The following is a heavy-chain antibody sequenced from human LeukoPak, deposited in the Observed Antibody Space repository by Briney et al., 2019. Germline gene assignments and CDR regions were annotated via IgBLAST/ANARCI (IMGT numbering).Heavy chain of an antibody. D-gene: IGHD6-6*01. J-gene: IGHJ4*02. CDR2: ISSSGSTI. CDR3: ARSKIIAARPKSFDY. Sequence: GGSLRLSCAASGFTFSDYYMSWIRQAPGKGLEWVSYISSSGSTIYYADSVKGRFTISRDNAKNSLYLQMNSLRAEDTAVYYCARSKIIAARPKSFDYWGQGTLVTVSS. V-gene: IGHV3-11*04. CDR1: GFTFSDYY.